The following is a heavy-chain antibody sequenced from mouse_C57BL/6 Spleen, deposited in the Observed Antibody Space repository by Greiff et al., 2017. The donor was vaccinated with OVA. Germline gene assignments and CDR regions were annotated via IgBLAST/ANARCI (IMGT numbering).Heavy chain of an antibody. CDR3: VRDQGAY. CDR1: GFTFNTYA. V-gene: IGHV10-3*01. Sequence: GGGLVQPKGSLKLSCAASGFTFNTYALHWVRQAPGKGLEWVARLRSKSSNYATYYADSVKDRFTISRDDSQSMLYLQMNNLKTEDTAMYYCVRDQGAYWGQGTLVTVSA. J-gene: IGHJ3*01. CDR2: LRSKSSNYAT.